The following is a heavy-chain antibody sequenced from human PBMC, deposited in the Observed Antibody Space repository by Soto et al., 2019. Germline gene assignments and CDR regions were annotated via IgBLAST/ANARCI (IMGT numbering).Heavy chain of an antibody. V-gene: IGHV3-21*06. J-gene: IGHJ3*01. D-gene: IGHD4-17*01. CDR2: VSGSSSYI. CDR3: ARDLRGHYGP. CDR1: GFNFRNFN. Sequence: GESLKISCEGSGFNFRNFNMIWVCQAPGKGLEWVSSVSGSSSYIYYADSVKGRFTVSRDNANNLVFLQMNGLRPEDTAMYYCARDLRGHYGPWGQGTMVTVSS.